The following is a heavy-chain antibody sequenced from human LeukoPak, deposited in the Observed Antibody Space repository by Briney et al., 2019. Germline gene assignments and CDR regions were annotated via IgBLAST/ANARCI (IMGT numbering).Heavy chain of an antibody. CDR1: DYSIRRGFY. D-gene: IGHD2-21*01. J-gene: IGHJ4*02. CDR2: IYHSGDT. CDR3: AREIGASIPKFDY. Sequence: SETLSLTCTVSDYSIRRGFYWGWIRQPPGKGLEWIGTIYHSGDTYYNPSLKSRVTISVDTSKNQFSLKLSSVTAADTAVYYCAREIGASIPKFDYWGQGTLVTVSS. V-gene: IGHV4-38-2*02.